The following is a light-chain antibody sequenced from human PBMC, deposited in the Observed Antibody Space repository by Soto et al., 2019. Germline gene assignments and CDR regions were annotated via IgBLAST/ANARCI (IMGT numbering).Light chain of an antibody. Sequence: QSVLTQPPSLSSAPGQKVTISCSGSSSNIGKNFISWYQQLPGTAPKLLIYDNTQRPLGIPDRFSASKSGTSGTLDITGLQTGDEADYYCGSWDTSLSAGVFGTGTKVTVL. J-gene: IGLJ1*01. CDR1: SSNIGKNF. CDR3: GSWDTSLSAGV. CDR2: DNT. V-gene: IGLV1-51*01.